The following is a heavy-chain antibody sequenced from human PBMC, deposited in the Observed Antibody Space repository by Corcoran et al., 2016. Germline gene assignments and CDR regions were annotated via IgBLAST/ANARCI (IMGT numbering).Heavy chain of an antibody. J-gene: IGHJ4*02. V-gene: IGHV3-30*18. CDR1: GFTFSSYG. CDR3: AKDKHIVVVTAPSG. D-gene: IGHD2-21*02. Sequence: QVQLVESGGGVVQPGRSLRLSCAASGFTFSSYGMHWVRQAPGKGREWVAVISDDGSNKYYADSVKGRFTISRDNSKNTLYLQMNSLRAEDTAVYYCAKDKHIVVVTAPSGWGQGTLVTVSS. CDR2: ISDDGSNK.